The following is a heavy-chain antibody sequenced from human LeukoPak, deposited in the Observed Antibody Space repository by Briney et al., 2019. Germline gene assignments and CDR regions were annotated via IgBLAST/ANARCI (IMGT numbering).Heavy chain of an antibody. V-gene: IGHV4-59*01. J-gene: IGHJ4*02. CDR2: IHYSGST. Sequence: KPSETLSLTCTVSGGSIRSYYWSWIRQPPGKGLEWIGYIHYSGSTNYNPSLKSRVTKSVDTSRNQLSLKLSSVTAADTAVYYCARLPMAVTPHVDYWGQGTLVTVSS. D-gene: IGHD2-21*02. CDR3: ARLPMAVTPHVDY. CDR1: GGSIRSYY.